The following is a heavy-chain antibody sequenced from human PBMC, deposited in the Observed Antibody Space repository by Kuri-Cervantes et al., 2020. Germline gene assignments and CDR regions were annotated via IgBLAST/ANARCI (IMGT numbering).Heavy chain of an antibody. CDR2: ISPNSGGT. CDR3: ARESPVDAFDI. CDR1: GYTFTDYY. J-gene: IGHJ3*02. Sequence: ASVKVSCKASGYTFTDYYMHWVRQAPGQGLEWMGWISPNSGGTNYAQKLQGRVTMTTDTSTSTAYMELRSLRSDDTAVYYCARESPVDAFDIWGQGTMVTVSS. V-gene: IGHV1-2*02.